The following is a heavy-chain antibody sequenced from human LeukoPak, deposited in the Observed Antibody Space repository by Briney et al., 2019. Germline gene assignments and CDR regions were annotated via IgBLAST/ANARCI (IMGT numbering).Heavy chain of an antibody. CDR3: ARHLAVANDSFDI. CDR2: ISGSGGST. CDR1: GFTFSSSA. V-gene: IGHV3-23*01. Sequence: PGGSLRLSCAASGFTFSSSAMSCVRQAPGKGLEWASAISGSGGSTYYADSVRGRFTISRDNSKNTLYLQMNSLRAEDTAVYYCARHLAVANDSFDIWGQGTMVTVSS. D-gene: IGHD6-19*01. J-gene: IGHJ3*02.